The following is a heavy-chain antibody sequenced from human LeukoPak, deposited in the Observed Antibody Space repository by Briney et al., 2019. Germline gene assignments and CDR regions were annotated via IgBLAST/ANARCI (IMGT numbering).Heavy chain of an antibody. V-gene: IGHV4-30-4*01. CDR1: GVSISSGDYY. CDR3: ARPYYYDSRIDP. CDR2: MYSRGST. D-gene: IGHD3-22*01. J-gene: IGHJ5*02. Sequence: PSQTLSLTCTVSGVSISSGDYYWSWIRQPPGKGLEWIGYMYSRGSTYYNPSLKSRATISVDTSKNQFSLKLSSVTAADTAVYYCARPYYYDSRIDPWGQGTLVTVSS.